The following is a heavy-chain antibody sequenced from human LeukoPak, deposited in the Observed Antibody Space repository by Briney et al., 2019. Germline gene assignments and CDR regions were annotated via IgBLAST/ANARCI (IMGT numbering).Heavy chain of an antibody. CDR2: ISYDGTNE. D-gene: IGHD5-24*01. Sequence: LPGRSLRLSCVVSGFTFSSYSMHWVRQAPGKELEWVAVISYDGTNEYFADSVKGRFTISRDNSKNTLYLQMNSLRAEDTAVYYCAKARDGYNVFDYWGQGTLVTVSS. V-gene: IGHV3-30*04. CDR3: AKARDGYNVFDY. CDR1: GFTFSSYS. J-gene: IGHJ4*02.